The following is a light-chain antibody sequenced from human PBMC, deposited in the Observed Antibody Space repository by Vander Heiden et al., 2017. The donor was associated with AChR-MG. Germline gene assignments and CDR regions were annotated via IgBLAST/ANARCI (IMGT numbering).Light chain of an antibody. Sequence: QSVLTQPPSASGAHRPLPTNPCSRGTSNIGINAVDWYQHLPGTAPKLLIAANDQRPSGVADRFSGSKSGTSVSLAISGLQSEDEADDYCAAWDDSLNGPVFGGGTKLTVL. CDR3: AAWDDSLNGPV. CDR1: TSNIGINA. V-gene: IGLV1-44*01. J-gene: IGLJ3*02. CDR2: AND.